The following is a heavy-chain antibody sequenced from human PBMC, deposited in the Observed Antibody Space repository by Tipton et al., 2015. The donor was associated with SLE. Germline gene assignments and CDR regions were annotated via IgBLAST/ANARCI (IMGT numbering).Heavy chain of an antibody. CDR1: GFTFDDYA. J-gene: IGHJ4*02. CDR2: ISWNSGSI. CDR3: ARKSRLDC. Sequence: SLRLSCAASGFTFDDYAMHWVRQAPGKGLEWVPGISWNSGSIGYADSVKGRFTISGDNAKNSLYLQMNSLRAEDTAVYYCARKSRLDCWGQGTLVTVSS. D-gene: IGHD2-21*02. V-gene: IGHV3-9*01.